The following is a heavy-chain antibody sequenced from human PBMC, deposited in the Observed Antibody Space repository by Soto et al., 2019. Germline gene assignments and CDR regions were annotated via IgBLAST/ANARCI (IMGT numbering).Heavy chain of an antibody. D-gene: IGHD3-10*01. J-gene: IGHJ5*02. V-gene: IGHV4-34*01. Sequence: QVQLQQWGAGLLKPSETLSLTCAVYGGSFSGYYWSWIRQPPGKGLEWIGEINHSGSTNYNPSLKTRVTIPVDTSTTQFSLKLSSGTAADAAVYYSARGHRSSFTMVRGGWFAPWGQGTLVTVSS. CDR2: INHSGST. CDR3: ARGHRSSFTMVRGGWFAP. CDR1: GGSFSGYY.